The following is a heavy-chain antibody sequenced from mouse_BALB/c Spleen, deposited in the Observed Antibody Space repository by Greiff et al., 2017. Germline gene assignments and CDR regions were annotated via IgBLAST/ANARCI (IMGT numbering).Heavy chain of an antibody. D-gene: IGHD1-1*02. J-gene: IGHJ4*01. V-gene: IGHV5-6*01. CDR1: GFTFSSYG. CDR2: ISSGGSYT. Sequence: VQLQQSGGDLVKPGGSLKLSCAASGFTFSSYGMSWVRQTPDKRLEWVATISSGGSYTYYPDSVKGRFTISRDNAKNTLYLQMSSLKSEDTAMYYCAREGNYDYDAMDYWGQGTSVTVSS. CDR3: AREGNYDYDAMDY.